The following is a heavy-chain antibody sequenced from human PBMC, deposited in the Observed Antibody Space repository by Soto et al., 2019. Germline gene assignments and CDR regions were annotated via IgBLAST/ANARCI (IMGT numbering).Heavy chain of an antibody. Sequence: PGESLKISCKGSGYSFTSYWISWVRQMPGKGLEWMGRIDPSDSYTNFSPSFQGHVTISADKSISTAYLQWSSLKASDTAMYYCARGVDTAMVNSGLGDYWGQGTLVTVSS. CDR3: ARGVDTAMVNSGLGDY. CDR2: IDPSDSYT. V-gene: IGHV5-10-1*01. CDR1: GYSFTSYW. D-gene: IGHD5-18*01. J-gene: IGHJ4*02.